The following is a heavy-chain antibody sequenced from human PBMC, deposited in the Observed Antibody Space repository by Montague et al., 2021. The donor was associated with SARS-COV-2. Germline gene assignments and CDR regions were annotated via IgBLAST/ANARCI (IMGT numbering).Heavy chain of an antibody. CDR1: GFSLSTSGMC. CDR3: ARRTYDILTGYDYGMDV. J-gene: IGHJ6*02. V-gene: IGHV2-70*11. Sequence: PALVKPTQTLTLTCTFSGFSLSTSGMCVSWLRQPPGKALEWLARIDWDDDKYYSTSLKTRLTISKDAPKNQVVLTMTNMDPVDTATYYCARRTYDILTGYDYGMDVWGQGTTVTVSS. D-gene: IGHD3-9*01. CDR2: IDWDDDK.